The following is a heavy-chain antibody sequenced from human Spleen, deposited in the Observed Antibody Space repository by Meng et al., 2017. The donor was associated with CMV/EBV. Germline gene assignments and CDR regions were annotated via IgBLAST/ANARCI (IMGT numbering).Heavy chain of an antibody. J-gene: IGHJ6*02. CDR2: INPYSGGT. V-gene: IGHV1-2*02. CDR3: ARHRPENLLRILEWLSPFGMDV. Sequence: ASVKVSCKASGYTFTGYYMHWVRQAPGQGLEWMGWINPYSGGTNYAQNFQGRVTMTRDTSISTAYMELTRLRSEDTAVYYCARHRPENLLRILEWLSPFGMDVWGQGTTVTVSS. CDR1: GYTFTGYY. D-gene: IGHD3-3*01.